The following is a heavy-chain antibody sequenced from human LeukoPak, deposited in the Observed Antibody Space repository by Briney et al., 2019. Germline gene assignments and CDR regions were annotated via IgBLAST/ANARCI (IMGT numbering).Heavy chain of an antibody. Sequence: SETLSLTCTISGGSISSSSYYWGWIRQPPGKGLEWIGSIYHSGSTNYNPSLKSRVTISLDKSKNQFSLKLSSVTAADTAVYNCARKYVGAKQTPLDYWGQGTLVTVSS. V-gene: IGHV4-39*07. D-gene: IGHD1-26*01. CDR2: IYHSGST. CDR1: GGSISSSSYY. J-gene: IGHJ4*02. CDR3: ARKYVGAKQTPLDY.